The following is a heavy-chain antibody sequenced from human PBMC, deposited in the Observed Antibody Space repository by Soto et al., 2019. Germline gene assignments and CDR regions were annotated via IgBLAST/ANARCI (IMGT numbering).Heavy chain of an antibody. V-gene: IGHV3-74*01. D-gene: IGHD2-2*01. CDR1: GFTFSTYW. CDR3: ARATGSNHPFDY. Sequence: EVQLVESGGGLVQPGGSLRLSCAATGFTFSTYWMHWVRQGPGKGLVWVSRISTDGSSTTYADSVKGRFTISSDNAKNTLYPQMNSLRAEDTAVYYCARATGSNHPFDYWGEGSLVTVSS. J-gene: IGHJ4*02. CDR2: ISTDGSST.